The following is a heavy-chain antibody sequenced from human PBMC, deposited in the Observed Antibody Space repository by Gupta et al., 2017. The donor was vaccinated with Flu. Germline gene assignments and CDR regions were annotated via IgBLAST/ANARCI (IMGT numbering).Heavy chain of an antibody. J-gene: IGHJ6*03. V-gene: IGHV3-33*01. CDR3: ARDGPKYCSSTSCYTYYYYYMDV. CDR2: IWYDGSNQ. Sequence: VAVIWYDGSNQYYADSVKCRFTISRDNSQTTLYLQMNSLRAENTAVYYCARDGPKYCSSTSCYTYYYYYMDVWGKGTTVTVSS. D-gene: IGHD2-2*02.